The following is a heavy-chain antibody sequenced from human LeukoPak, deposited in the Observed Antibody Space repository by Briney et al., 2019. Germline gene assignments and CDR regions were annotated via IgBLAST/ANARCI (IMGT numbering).Heavy chain of an antibody. Sequence: ASVKVSCKASGGTFNSYAISWVRQAPGQGLEWMGGIIPIFGTANYAQKFQGRVTITADKSTSTAYMELSSLRSEDTAVYYCARESDNWSDVSDEKSFDYWGQGTLVTVSS. CDR2: IIPIFGTA. D-gene: IGHD1-1*01. CDR1: GGTFNSYA. J-gene: IGHJ4*02. CDR3: ARESDNWSDVSDEKSFDY. V-gene: IGHV1-69*06.